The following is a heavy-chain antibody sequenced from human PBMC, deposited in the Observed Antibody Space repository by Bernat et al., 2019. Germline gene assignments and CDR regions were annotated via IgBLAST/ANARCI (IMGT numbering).Heavy chain of an antibody. V-gene: IGHV3-33*01. D-gene: IGHD3-3*01. Sequence: QVQLVESGGGVVQPGRSLRLSCAASGFTFSSYGMHWVRQAPGKGLEWVAVIWYDGSNKYYADSVKGRFTISRDNSKNTLYLQMNSLRAEDTAVYYCASGPFWSGYHEYYFDYWGQGTLVTVSS. CDR2: IWYDGSNK. CDR3: ASGPFWSGYHEYYFDY. CDR1: GFTFSSYG. J-gene: IGHJ4*02.